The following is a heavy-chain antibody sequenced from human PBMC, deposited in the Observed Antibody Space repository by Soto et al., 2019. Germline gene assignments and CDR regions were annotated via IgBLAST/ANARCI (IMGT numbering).Heavy chain of an antibody. CDR3: AHRPSGWYLFDY. Sequence: QITLKESGPTLVRPTQTLTLTCTFSGFSLSTSGLGVGWIRQPPGKALEWLALIYWNDDKRYSPSLKARLTITQDPSKNQVVLTMTNMDTVDTATYYCAHRPSGWYLFDYWGQGTLVTVSS. D-gene: IGHD6-19*01. CDR2: IYWNDDK. V-gene: IGHV2-5*01. J-gene: IGHJ4*02. CDR1: GFSLSTSGLG.